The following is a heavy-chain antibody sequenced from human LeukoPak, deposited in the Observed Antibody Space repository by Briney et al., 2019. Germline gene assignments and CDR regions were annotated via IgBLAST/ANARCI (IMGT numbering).Heavy chain of an antibody. CDR3: ARGPAYYDILTGYYPLYYFDY. Sequence: SQTLSLTCTVSGGSISSGDYYWSWIRQPPGKGLEWIGYIYYSGSTYYNPSLKSRVTISVDTSKNQFSLKLSSVTAAHTAVYYCARGPAYYDILTGYYPLYYFDYWGQGTLVTVSS. V-gene: IGHV4-30-4*01. J-gene: IGHJ4*02. CDR1: GGSISSGDYY. D-gene: IGHD3-9*01. CDR2: IYYSGST.